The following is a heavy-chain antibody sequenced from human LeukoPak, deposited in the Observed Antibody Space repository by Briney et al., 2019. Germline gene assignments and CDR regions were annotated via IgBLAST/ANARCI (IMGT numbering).Heavy chain of an antibody. CDR3: TIDLMTGFSSGWHFGC. Sequence: GGSLRLSCAASGLTFRNFAMSWVRQAPGKGLEWLAVTSGDEDSTHYADSVRGRFVISTDSSKNSLFLQMNSLRADDTAVYYCTIDLMTGFSSGWHFGCWGQGTLVTVSS. CDR2: TSGDEDST. D-gene: IGHD6-19*01. V-gene: IGHV3-23*01. J-gene: IGHJ4*02. CDR1: GLTFRNFA.